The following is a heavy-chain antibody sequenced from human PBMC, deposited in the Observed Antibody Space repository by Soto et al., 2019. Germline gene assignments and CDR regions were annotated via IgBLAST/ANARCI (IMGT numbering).Heavy chain of an antibody. J-gene: IGHJ3*02. CDR2: ISSNGGST. Sequence: PGGSLRLSCSASGFTVSSYAMHWVRQAPGKGLEYVSAISSNGGSTYYADSVKGRFTISRDNSKNTLYLQMSSLRAEDTAVYYCVKDGQLVQVRAFDIWGQGTMVTVSS. CDR3: VKDGQLVQVRAFDI. CDR1: GFTVSSYA. V-gene: IGHV3-64D*08. D-gene: IGHD6-13*01.